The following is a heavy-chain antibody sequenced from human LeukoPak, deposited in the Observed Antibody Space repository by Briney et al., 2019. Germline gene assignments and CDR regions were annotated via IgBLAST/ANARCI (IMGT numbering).Heavy chain of an antibody. CDR2: ISGSGGST. CDR1: GFTFSSYA. J-gene: IGHJ6*03. V-gene: IGHV3-23*01. Sequence: GGSLRLSCAASGFTFSSYAMSWVRQAPGKGLEWVSAISGSGGSTYCADSVKGRFTISRDNSKNTAYLQMNSLKTEDTAVYYCAGTWDYYMDVWGKGTTVTV. D-gene: IGHD1-1*01. CDR3: AGTWDYYMDV.